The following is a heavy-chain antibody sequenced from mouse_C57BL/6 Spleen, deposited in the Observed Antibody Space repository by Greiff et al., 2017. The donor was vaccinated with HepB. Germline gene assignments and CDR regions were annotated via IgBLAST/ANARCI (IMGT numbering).Heavy chain of an antibody. J-gene: IGHJ4*01. CDR2: ILPGSGST. D-gene: IGHD1-1*01. V-gene: IGHV1-9*01. Sequence: QVQLQQSGAELMKPGASVKLSCKATGYTFTGYWIEWVKQRPGHGLEWIGEILPGSGSTNYNEQFKGKATFTADKTSNTAYMQLSSQTTEDSSIYYASCGTTVVAGTCPMDYWGQGTTVTVSS. CDR1: GYTFTGYW. CDR3: SCGTTVVAGTCPMDY.